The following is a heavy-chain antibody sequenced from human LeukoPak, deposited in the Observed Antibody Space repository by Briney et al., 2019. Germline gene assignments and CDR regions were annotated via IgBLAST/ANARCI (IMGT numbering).Heavy chain of an antibody. CDR3: ARRAAAVTMRYYYYMDV. CDR2: IYYSGST. J-gene: IGHJ6*03. Sequence: SETLSLTCTVSGGSISSSSYYWGWIRQPPGKGLEWIGSIYYSGSTNYNPSLKSRVTISVDTSKNQFSLKLSSVTAADTAVYYCARRAAAVTMRYYYYMDVWGKGTTVTISS. V-gene: IGHV4-39*07. D-gene: IGHD4-17*01. CDR1: GGSISSSSYY.